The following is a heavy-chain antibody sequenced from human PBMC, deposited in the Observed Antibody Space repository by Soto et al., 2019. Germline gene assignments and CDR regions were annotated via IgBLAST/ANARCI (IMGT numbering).Heavy chain of an antibody. V-gene: IGHV3-7*01. CDR3: ARDHKGVIGDLDAFDI. Sequence: GGSLRLSCAASGFTFSSYWMSWVRQAPGKGLEWVANIKQDGSEKYYVDYVKGRFTISRDNAKNSLYLQMNSLRAEDTAVYYCARDHKGVIGDLDAFDIWGQGTMVTVS. CDR2: IKQDGSEK. J-gene: IGHJ3*02. CDR1: GFTFSSYW. D-gene: IGHD3-22*01.